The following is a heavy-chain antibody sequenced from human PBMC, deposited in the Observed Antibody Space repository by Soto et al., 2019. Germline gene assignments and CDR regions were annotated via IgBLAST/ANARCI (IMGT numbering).Heavy chain of an antibody. J-gene: IGHJ6*02. V-gene: IGHV1-18*01. CDR1: GYTFTSYG. CDR3: ARVGSGTTTHPPTYYYYYGMDV. Sequence: ASVKVSCKASGYTFTSYGISWVRQAPGQGLEWMGWISAYNGNTNYAQKLQGRVTMTTDTSTSTAYMELRSLRSDDTAVYYCARVGSGTTTHPPTYYYYYGMDVWGQGTTVTVS. D-gene: IGHD1-7*01. CDR2: ISAYNGNT.